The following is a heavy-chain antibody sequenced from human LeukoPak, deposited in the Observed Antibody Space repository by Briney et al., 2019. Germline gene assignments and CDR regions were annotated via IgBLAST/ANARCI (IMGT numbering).Heavy chain of an antibody. V-gene: IGHV3-7*01. J-gene: IGHJ4*02. Sequence: GGSLRLSCAASGFTFSSYWMGWVRQAPGKGLEWVAHIKQDGSERYYVDSVKGRYTISRDNAQNSLYLQMSNLRVEDTAVYYCARYGRNWDLDSWGQGTLVTVSS. D-gene: IGHD7-27*01. CDR1: GFTFSSYW. CDR2: IKQDGSER. CDR3: ARYGRNWDLDS.